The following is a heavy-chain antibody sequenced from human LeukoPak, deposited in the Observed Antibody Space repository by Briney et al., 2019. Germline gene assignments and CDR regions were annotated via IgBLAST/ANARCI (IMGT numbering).Heavy chain of an antibody. CDR2: ITGNSGLI. J-gene: IGHJ4*02. Sequence: GGSLRLSCAASGFTFSTYAMNWVRQAPGKGLEWVSVITGNSGLIKYADSVKGRFTISRDNSKHTLYLQMNSLRAEDTAMYYCARDWAYYFDYWGQGTLVTVSP. CDR3: ARDWAYYFDY. V-gene: IGHV3-23*01. D-gene: IGHD3-16*01. CDR1: GFTFSTYA.